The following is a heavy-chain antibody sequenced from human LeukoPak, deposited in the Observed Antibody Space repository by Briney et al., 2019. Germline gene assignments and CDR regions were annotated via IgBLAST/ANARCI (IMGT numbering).Heavy chain of an antibody. V-gene: IGHV4-39*01. J-gene: IGHJ4*02. D-gene: IGHD5-12*01. CDR3: AKSNGYGLIDY. Sequence: SETLSLTCAVSGASISSSNYYWGWVRQSPGKGLEWIGNIYSSGNTYYNASLKSRVAMYIDTSKNQFSLKLSSVTAADTAMYYCAKSNGYGLIDYWGQGTLVTVSS. CDR2: IYSSGNT. CDR1: GASISSSNYY.